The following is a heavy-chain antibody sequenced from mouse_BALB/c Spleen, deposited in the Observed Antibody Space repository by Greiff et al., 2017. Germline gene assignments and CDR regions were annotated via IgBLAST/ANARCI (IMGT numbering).Heavy chain of an antibody. Sequence: EVKLQESGPGLVKPSQSLSLTCTVTGYSITSDYAWNWIRQFPGNKLEWMGYISYSGSTSYNPSLKSRISITRDTSKNQFFLQLNSVTTEDTATYYCARDWFAYWGQGTLVTVSA. CDR2: ISYSGST. V-gene: IGHV3-2*02. J-gene: IGHJ3*01. CDR3: ARDWFAY. CDR1: GYSITSDYA.